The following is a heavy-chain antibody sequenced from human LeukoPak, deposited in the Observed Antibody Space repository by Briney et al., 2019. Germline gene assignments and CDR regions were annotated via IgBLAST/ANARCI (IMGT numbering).Heavy chain of an antibody. Sequence: PGGSLRLSCTVSGFNFINAWMSWVRQAPGKGLEWVGRIKKNADGGTTDYAAPVRGRFTISRDDSNNTLYLQMTSLTTEDTAIYYCTTYCSGGACYSGEYFDYWGQGTLVTVYS. CDR1: GFNFINAW. V-gene: IGHV3-15*01. J-gene: IGHJ4*02. CDR2: IKKNADGGTT. D-gene: IGHD2-15*01. CDR3: TTYCSGGACYSGEYFDY.